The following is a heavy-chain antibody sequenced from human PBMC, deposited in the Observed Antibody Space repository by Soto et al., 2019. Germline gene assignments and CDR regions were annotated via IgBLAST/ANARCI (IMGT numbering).Heavy chain of an antibody. Sequence: SETLSLTCTVSGGSISSYYWSWIRQPPGKGLEWIGYIYYSGSTNYNPSLKSRVTISVDTSKNQFSLKLSSVTAADTAVYYCARAGGDYHDSSGRLDYWGQGNLVTVSS. CDR2: IYYSGST. CDR3: ARAGGDYHDSSGRLDY. CDR1: GGSISSYY. J-gene: IGHJ4*02. V-gene: IGHV4-59*01. D-gene: IGHD3-22*01.